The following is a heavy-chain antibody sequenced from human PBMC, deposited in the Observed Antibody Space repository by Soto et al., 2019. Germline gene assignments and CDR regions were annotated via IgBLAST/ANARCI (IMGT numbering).Heavy chain of an antibody. CDR3: ARENTWGSWPNFDY. V-gene: IGHV3-74*01. D-gene: IGHD6-13*01. CDR1: GFTFSSYW. CDR2: IYSDGTST. J-gene: IGHJ4*02. Sequence: EVQLVESGGGLVQPGGSLRLSCAASGFTFSSYWMHWVRQAPGKGLVWVSRIYSDGTSTSYADSVKGRFTISRDNAKSTLYLQMNRLRAEDTAVYYCARENTWGSWPNFDYWGQGTLVTVSS.